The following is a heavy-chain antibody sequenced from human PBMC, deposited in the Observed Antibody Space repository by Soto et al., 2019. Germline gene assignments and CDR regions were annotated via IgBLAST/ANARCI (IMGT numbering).Heavy chain of an antibody. CDR1: GYTFTYYE. CDR2: ISAYSGNT. Sequence: QVHLMQSGAEVKKPGASVKVSCKASGYTFTYYEITWVRQAPGQGLVWMGWISAYSGNTNYAQKLQGRLTMTTDTSTNTAYMERRSLRSDDTAVYYCARVVKAGDYGDYGRYYFDYWGHGTLVTVSA. V-gene: IGHV1-18*04. D-gene: IGHD4-17*01. CDR3: ARVVKAGDYGDYGRYYFDY. J-gene: IGHJ4*01.